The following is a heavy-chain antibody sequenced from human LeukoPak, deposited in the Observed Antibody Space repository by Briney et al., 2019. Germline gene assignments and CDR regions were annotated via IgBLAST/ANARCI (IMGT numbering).Heavy chain of an antibody. V-gene: IGHV4-30-4*08. D-gene: IGHD2-15*01. CDR1: GGSISSGDYY. J-gene: IGHJ3*02. Sequence: SQTLSLTCTVSGGSISSGDYYWSWVLQAPGKGLDWIGYIYYSGSTYYNPSLKSRVTISVDTSKNQFSLKLSSVTAADTAVYYCAREAVVVAAPDAFDIWGQGTMVTVSS. CDR3: AREAVVVAAPDAFDI. CDR2: IYYSGST.